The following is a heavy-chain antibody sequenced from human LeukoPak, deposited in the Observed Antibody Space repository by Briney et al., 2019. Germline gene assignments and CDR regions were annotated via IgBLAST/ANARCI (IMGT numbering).Heavy chain of an antibody. CDR1: GYTFTRYG. J-gene: IGHJ5*02. CDR2: INTYNGKT. Sequence: KVSCKASGYTFTRYGITWVRQAPGQGLEWMGWINTYNGKTNYAQKLQGRVTMTTDTSTSTTYMELRRLRSDDTAVYYCARDLYRPYDSSGYVESSWFDPWGQGTLVTVSS. V-gene: IGHV1-18*01. CDR3: ARDLYRPYDSSGYVESSWFDP. D-gene: IGHD3-22*01.